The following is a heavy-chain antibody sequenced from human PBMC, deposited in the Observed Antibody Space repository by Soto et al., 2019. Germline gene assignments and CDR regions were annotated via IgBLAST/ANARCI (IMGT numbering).Heavy chain of an antibody. CDR2: IIPFFNTS. J-gene: IGHJ4*02. Sequence: QEQLVQSGAEVKKPGSSVKVSCKASGDTFSSFAISWVRQAPGQGLDWMGGIIPFFNTSNYAQRFQGRVTITADASTSTAYMELSSLRSEGTAMYYCARESAYGGNPLAFDNWGQGTLVTVSS. D-gene: IGHD1-26*01. V-gene: IGHV1-69*01. CDR3: ARESAYGGNPLAFDN. CDR1: GDTFSSFA.